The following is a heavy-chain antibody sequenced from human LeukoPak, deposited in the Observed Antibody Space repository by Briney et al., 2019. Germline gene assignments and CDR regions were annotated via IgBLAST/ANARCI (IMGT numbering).Heavy chain of an antibody. CDR1: GGSISRYY. J-gene: IGHJ6*03. CDR3: ARLPDPYGGDSKYYYYMDV. D-gene: IGHD4-23*01. CDR2: MHTSGSV. V-gene: IGHV4-4*07. Sequence: SETLPLTCTVSGGSISRYYWTWIRQPAGKGLEWIGRMHTSGSVNYNPSLKSRVTMSADTSKNQFSLNLNTVTAADTAVYYCARLPDPYGGDSKYYYYMDVWGKGTTVTVFS.